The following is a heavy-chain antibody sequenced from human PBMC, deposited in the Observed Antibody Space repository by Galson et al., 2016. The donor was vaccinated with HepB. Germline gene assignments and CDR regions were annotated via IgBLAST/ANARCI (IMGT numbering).Heavy chain of an antibody. Sequence: SETLSLTCAVYGGSFRGHYWTWIRQSPGKGLEWIGEIHHGGGTTYNPSLRRRVTISEDTSKNHFSLKLTSVTAADTAVYYCARGYDFTGYYLGYWFDPWGQGTLGTVSS. CDR3: ARGYDFTGYYLGYWFDP. CDR2: IHHGGGT. CDR1: GGSFRGHY. J-gene: IGHJ5*02. D-gene: IGHD3-22*01. V-gene: IGHV4-34*01.